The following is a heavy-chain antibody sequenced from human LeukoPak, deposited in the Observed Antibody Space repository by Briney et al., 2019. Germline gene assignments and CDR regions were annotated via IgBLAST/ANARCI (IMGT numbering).Heavy chain of an antibody. V-gene: IGHV3-7*05. CDR1: GFTFSGFW. Sequence: GGSLRLSCAASGFTFSGFWMSWVRQAPGKGLEWVANIRQDGSEKYYVDSAKGRFTISRDNAKNSLYLQMNSLRAEDTAVYYCAKVTYGSGSPHPKGSRWFGPWGQGTLVTVSS. CDR2: IRQDGSEK. D-gene: IGHD3-10*01. J-gene: IGHJ5*02. CDR3: AKVTYGSGSPHPKGSRWFGP.